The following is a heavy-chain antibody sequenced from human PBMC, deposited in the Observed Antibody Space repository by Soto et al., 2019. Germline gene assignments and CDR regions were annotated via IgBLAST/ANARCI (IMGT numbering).Heavy chain of an antibody. V-gene: IGHV1-46*01. D-gene: IGHD3-3*01. CDR2: INPSGGST. Sequence: QVQLVQSGAEVEKPGASVKVSCKASGYTFTSYYMHWVRQAPGQGLEWMGIINPSGGSTSYAQKFQGRVTRTRDTSTSTVYMELSSLRSEDTAVYYCARGIRFLAWLSLWFDPWGQGTLVTVSS. CDR3: ARGIRFLAWLSLWFDP. J-gene: IGHJ5*02. CDR1: GYTFTSYY.